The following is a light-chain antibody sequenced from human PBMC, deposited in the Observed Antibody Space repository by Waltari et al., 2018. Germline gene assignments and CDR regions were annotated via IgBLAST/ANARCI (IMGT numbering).Light chain of an antibody. CDR2: EVT. CDR1: SSDIGGYPY. CDR3: SSYAGSNNVL. J-gene: IGLJ2*01. Sequence: QSALTQPPSASGSPGQSVTISCTGTSSDIGGYPYVSWYQQRPGKAPRLMIYEVTIRPAGVPDRVSGSKSGNTASLTVSGLQAEDEADYYCSSYAGSNNVLFGGGTKLTVL. V-gene: IGLV2-8*01.